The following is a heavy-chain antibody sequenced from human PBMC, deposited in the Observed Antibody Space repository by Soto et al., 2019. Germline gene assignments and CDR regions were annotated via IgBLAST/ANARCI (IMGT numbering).Heavy chain of an antibody. CDR3: VREAGPCCDWSYYFDY. Sequence: GGSLRLSCSASGFSFSLYTIHWARQAPGKGLEFVSAISNNASDTYYGDSVRGRFTISRDNSRNMVYLHMTSLRPEDTALYYCVREAGPCCDWSYYFDYWGQGTLVTV. D-gene: IGHD3-9*01. J-gene: IGHJ4*02. CDR2: ISNNASDT. V-gene: IGHV3-64D*06. CDR1: GFSFSLYT.